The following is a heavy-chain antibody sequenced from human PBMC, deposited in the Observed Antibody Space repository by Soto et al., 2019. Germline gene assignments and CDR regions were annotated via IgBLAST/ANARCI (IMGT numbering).Heavy chain of an antibody. CDR3: AKDLRPWDFWSGTPYYYYGMDV. V-gene: IGHV3-30*18. CDR1: GFTFSSYG. CDR2: ISYDGSNK. Sequence: LRLSCAASGFTFSSYGMHWVRQAPGKGLEWVAVISYDGSNKYYADSVKGRFTISRDNSKNTLYLQMNSLRAEDTAVYYCAKDLRPWDFWSGTPYYYYGMDVWGQGTTVTVSS. D-gene: IGHD3-3*01. J-gene: IGHJ6*02.